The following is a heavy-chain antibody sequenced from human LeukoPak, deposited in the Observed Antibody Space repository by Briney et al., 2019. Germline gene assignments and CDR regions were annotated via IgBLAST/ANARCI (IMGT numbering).Heavy chain of an antibody. Sequence: PGGSLRLSCAASGFTFSRYSMNGVRQAPGKGVEGVSYMSSSRRTIYYPASVKGRVTISRDNAKNSLYLQMNSLRDEDTGVYYCARDFVWGKGYWGQGILVTVSS. V-gene: IGHV3-48*02. CDR3: ARDFVWGKGY. CDR1: GFTFSRYS. D-gene: IGHD3-16*01. CDR2: MSSSRRTI. J-gene: IGHJ4*02.